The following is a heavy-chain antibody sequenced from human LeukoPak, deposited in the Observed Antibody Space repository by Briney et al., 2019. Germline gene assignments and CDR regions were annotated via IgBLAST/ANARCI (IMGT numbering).Heavy chain of an antibody. V-gene: IGHV1-8*01. J-gene: IGHJ3*02. Sequence: ASVKVSCKASGYTFTSYDINWVRQATGQGLEWMGWMNPNSGNTGYAQNFQGRVTMTRNTSISTAYMELSSLRSEDTAVYYCARDPAPVHYVWGSPPGLDAFDIWGQGTMVTVSS. CDR2: MNPNSGNT. D-gene: IGHD3-16*01. CDR3: ARDPAPVHYVWGSPPGLDAFDI. CDR1: GYTFTSYD.